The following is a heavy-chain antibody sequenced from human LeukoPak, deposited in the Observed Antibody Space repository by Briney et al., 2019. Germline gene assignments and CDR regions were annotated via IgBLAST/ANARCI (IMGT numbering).Heavy chain of an antibody. D-gene: IGHD3-9*01. CDR1: GFTFSSYA. J-gene: IGHJ4*02. Sequence: GGSLRLSCAASGFTFSSYAMSWVRQAPGKGLEWVTAISGSGGSTYYADSVKGRFTISRDNSKNTLYLQMNSLRAEDTAVYYCAKDMGLRYFDWLLSEDYFDYWGQGTLVTVSS. CDR2: ISGSGGST. V-gene: IGHV3-23*01. CDR3: AKDMGLRYFDWLLSEDYFDY.